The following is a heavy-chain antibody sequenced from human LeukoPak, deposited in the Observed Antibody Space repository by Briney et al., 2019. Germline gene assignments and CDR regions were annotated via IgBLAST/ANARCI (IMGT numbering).Heavy chain of an antibody. Sequence: PSETLSLTCTVSGGSISSYYWSWIRQPPGKGLEWIGYIYYSGSTNYNPSLKSRVTISVDTSKNQFSLKLSSVTAADTAVYYCARGEGYCSGGSCYPGNWFDPWGQGTLVTVSS. CDR3: ARGEGYCSGGSCYPGNWFDP. D-gene: IGHD2-15*01. J-gene: IGHJ5*02. CDR2: IYYSGST. CDR1: GGSISSYY. V-gene: IGHV4-59*01.